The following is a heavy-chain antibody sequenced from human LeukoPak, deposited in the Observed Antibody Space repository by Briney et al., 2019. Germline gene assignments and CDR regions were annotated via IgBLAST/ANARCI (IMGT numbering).Heavy chain of an antibody. Sequence: SVTVSCTASGGTFSSYAISWVRQAPGQGLEWMGGIIPIFGTANYAQKFQGRVTITADESTSTAYMELSSLRSEDTAVYYCARDRVLGYSSSWYDWFDPWGQGTLVTVSS. CDR1: GGTFSSYA. CDR3: ARDRVLGYSSSWYDWFDP. J-gene: IGHJ5*02. V-gene: IGHV1-69*13. D-gene: IGHD6-13*01. CDR2: IIPIFGTA.